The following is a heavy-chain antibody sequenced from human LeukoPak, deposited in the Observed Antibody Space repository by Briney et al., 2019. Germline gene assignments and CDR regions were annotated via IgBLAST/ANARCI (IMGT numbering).Heavy chain of an antibody. CDR3: ARDLDGYKTFDY. CDR1: GFTFSSYS. J-gene: IGHJ4*02. Sequence: GGSLRLSCAASGFTFSSYSMNWVRQAPGKGLEWVSSISSSSSYIYYADSVKGRFTISRDNAKNSLYLQMNSLRAEDTAVYYCARDLDGYKTFDYWGQGTLVTVSS. D-gene: IGHD5-24*01. CDR2: ISSSSSYI. V-gene: IGHV3-21*01.